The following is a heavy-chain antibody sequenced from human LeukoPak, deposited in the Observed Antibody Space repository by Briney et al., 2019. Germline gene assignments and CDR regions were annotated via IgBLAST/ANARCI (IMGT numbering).Heavy chain of an antibody. CDR2: LKQDGREK. V-gene: IGHV3-7*01. J-gene: IGHJ6*03. Sequence: PGVSLRLSCAASAFTCSSFRMSWVRQAPGLGREWLANLKQDGREKYHKVSVRGRFTIARDNAKNSVYLQMNSLRAEDTAVYYCARESREYYYGSGRPWDHYYYYRDVWGKGTTVTISS. CDR3: ARESREYYYGSGRPWDHYYYYRDV. D-gene: IGHD3-10*01. CDR1: AFTCSSFR.